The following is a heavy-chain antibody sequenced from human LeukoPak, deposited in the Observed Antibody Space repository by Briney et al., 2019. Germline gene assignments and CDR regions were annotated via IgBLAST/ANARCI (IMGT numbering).Heavy chain of an antibody. J-gene: IGHJ5*02. CDR1: GYTFTGYY. Sequence: ASVKVSCKASGYTFTGYYLHWVRQAPGQGLEWMGWISPNSGGTNYAQKFQGRVTMTRDTSITTAYMELSRLRSDDTAVYYCAREGLVRGLISGWFDPWGQGTLVTVSS. CDR3: AREGLVRGLISGWFDP. V-gene: IGHV1-2*02. CDR2: ISPNSGGT. D-gene: IGHD3-10*01.